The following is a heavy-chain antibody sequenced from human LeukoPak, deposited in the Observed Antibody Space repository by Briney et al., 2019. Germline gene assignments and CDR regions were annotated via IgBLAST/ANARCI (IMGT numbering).Heavy chain of an antibody. CDR1: GGTFSSYA. D-gene: IGHD2-2*01. CDR2: IIPIFGTA. Sequence: ASVKVSCKASGGTFSSYAISWVRQAPGQGLEWMGRIIPIFGTANYAQKFQGRVTITTDESTSTAYMELSSLRSEDTAVYYCAREDIVVVPAAPSGAGWFDPWGQGTLVTVSS. V-gene: IGHV1-69*05. J-gene: IGHJ5*02. CDR3: AREDIVVVPAAPSGAGWFDP.